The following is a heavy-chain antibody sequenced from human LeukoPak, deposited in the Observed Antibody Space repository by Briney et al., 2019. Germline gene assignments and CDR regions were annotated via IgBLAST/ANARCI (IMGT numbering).Heavy chain of an antibody. Sequence: ASVKVSCKASGYTFTSCDINWVRQATGQGLEWMGWMNPNSGNTGYAQKFQGRVTMTRNTSISTAYMELSSLRSEDTAVYYCASEMWRHLDAFDIWGQGTMVTVSS. V-gene: IGHV1-8*01. CDR3: ASEMWRHLDAFDI. CDR1: GYTFTSCD. D-gene: IGHD2-21*01. CDR2: MNPNSGNT. J-gene: IGHJ3*02.